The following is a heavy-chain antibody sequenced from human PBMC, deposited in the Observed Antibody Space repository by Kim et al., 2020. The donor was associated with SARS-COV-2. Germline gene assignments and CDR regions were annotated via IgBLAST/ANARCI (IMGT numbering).Heavy chain of an antibody. J-gene: IGHJ4*02. D-gene: IGHD6-13*01. CDR3: ARDSGSSWLYYFDY. Sequence: NPSLKGRVAMVLDTSRNQFAQKLSSVTAADTAVYYCARDSGSSWLYYFDYWGQGTLVTVSS. V-gene: IGHV4-4*06.